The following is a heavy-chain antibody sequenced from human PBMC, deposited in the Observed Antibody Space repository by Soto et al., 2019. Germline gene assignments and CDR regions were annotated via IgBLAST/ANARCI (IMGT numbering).Heavy chain of an antibody. Sequence: ASVKVSCKASGYIFTAYSMHWVRQAPGQGLEWMGVVNPSGGSTNYAQKFQGRITMTRDTSTSTVYMDLSSLTSEDTAVYYCAREENCSDGICYSEYFQRWGQGTMVTVYS. D-gene: IGHD2-15*01. CDR2: VNPSGGST. J-gene: IGHJ1*01. CDR1: GYIFTAYS. CDR3: AREENCSDGICYSEYFQR. V-gene: IGHV1-46*01.